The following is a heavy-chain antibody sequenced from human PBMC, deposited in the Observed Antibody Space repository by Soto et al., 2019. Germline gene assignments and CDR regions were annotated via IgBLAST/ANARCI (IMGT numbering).Heavy chain of an antibody. CDR1: GGSISSYY. CDR3: ARRYGRNFDY. Sequence: QVQLQESGPGLVKPSETLSLTCTVSGGSISSYYWSWIRQPPGKGLEWIGYIYYSGSTNYNPSLKSRVTISVDTSKNQFSLKLSSVTAEDTAVYYCARRYGRNFDYWGQGTLVTVSS. V-gene: IGHV4-59*01. D-gene: IGHD1-20*01. CDR2: IYYSGST. J-gene: IGHJ4*02.